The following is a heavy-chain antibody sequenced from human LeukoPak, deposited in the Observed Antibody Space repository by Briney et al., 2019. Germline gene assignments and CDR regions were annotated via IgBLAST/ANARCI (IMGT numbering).Heavy chain of an antibody. CDR3: ARALKIVGAEDFDY. V-gene: IGHV4-30-2*01. CDR2: IYHSGST. J-gene: IGHJ4*02. Sequence: SQTLSLTCTVSGGSISSGDYYWSWIRQPPGKGLEWIGYIYHSGSTYYNPSLKSRVTISVDRSKNQFSLKLSSVTAADTAVYYCARALKIVGAEDFDYWGQGTLVTVSS. CDR1: GGSISSGDYY. D-gene: IGHD1-26*01.